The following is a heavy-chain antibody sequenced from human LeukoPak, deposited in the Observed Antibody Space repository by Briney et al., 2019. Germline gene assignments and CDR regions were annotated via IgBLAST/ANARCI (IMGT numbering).Heavy chain of an antibody. D-gene: IGHD1-14*01. CDR3: ARGYIKLTYYFDY. CDR2: ISYDGSNK. Sequence: GALRLSCAASGFTFSSYGMHWVRQAPGKGLEWVAVISYDGSNKYYADSVKGRFTISRDNSKNTLYLQMNSLRAEDTAVYYCARGYIKLTYYFDYWGQGTLVTVSS. CDR1: GFTFSSYG. V-gene: IGHV3-30*03. J-gene: IGHJ4*02.